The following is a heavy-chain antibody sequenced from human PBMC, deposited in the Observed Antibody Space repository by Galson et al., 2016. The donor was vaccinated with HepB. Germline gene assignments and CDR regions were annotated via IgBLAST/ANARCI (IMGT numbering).Heavy chain of an antibody. Sequence: SLRLSCAASGFTFSSYGMHWVRQAPGKGLEWVAVIWYDGSNKYYADSVKGRFTISRDNSKNTLYLQMNSLRAEDTAVYYCAANTAMVSYGMDGWGQGTTGSVSS. V-gene: IGHV3-33*01. CDR1: GFTFSSYG. CDR3: AANTAMVSYGMDG. CDR2: IWYDGSNK. J-gene: IGHJ6*02. D-gene: IGHD5-18*01.